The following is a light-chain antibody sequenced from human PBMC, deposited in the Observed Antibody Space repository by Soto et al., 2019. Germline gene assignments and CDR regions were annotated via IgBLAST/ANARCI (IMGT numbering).Light chain of an antibody. CDR2: EAS. CDR3: QQFNSQVWT. CDR1: QSVSRW. V-gene: IGKV1-5*01. Sequence: DIQMTQSPSTLSASVGDTVTITCRASQSVSRWLNWYQQKSGKAPRLLIYEASNLEIGVPSRFSGSGSGTEFILTINSLQPADSATYYCQQFNSQVWTFGQGTKVEI. J-gene: IGKJ1*01.